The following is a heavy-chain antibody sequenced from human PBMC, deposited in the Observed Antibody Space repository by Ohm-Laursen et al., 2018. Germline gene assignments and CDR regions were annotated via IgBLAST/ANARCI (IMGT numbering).Heavy chain of an antibody. V-gene: IGHV4-38-2*01. J-gene: IGHJ5*02. CDR3: ARGLWWFDP. CDR1: GYSISSGYF. CDR2: IYHSGST. Sequence: GTLSLTCAVSGYSISSGYFWGWIRQPPGKGLEWIGTIYHSGSTYYNPSLKSRVTISVETSKNLFSLKLSSVTAADTALYYCARGLWWFDPWGQGTLVTVSS.